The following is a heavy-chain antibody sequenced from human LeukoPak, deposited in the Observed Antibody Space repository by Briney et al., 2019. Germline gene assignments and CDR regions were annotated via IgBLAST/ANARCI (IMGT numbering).Heavy chain of an antibody. V-gene: IGHV1-18*01. CDR3: AREGPYITMIVVATYYFDY. J-gene: IGHJ4*02. Sequence: ASVKVSCKASGYTFTSYGISWVRQAPGQGLEWMGWISAYNGNTNYAQKLQGRVTMTTDKSTSTAYMELSSLRSEDTAVYYCAREGPYITMIVVATYYFDYWGQGTLVTVSS. CDR2: ISAYNGNT. D-gene: IGHD3-22*01. CDR1: GYTFTSYG.